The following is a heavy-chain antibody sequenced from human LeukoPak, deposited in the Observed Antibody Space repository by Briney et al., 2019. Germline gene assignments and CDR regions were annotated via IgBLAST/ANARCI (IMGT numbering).Heavy chain of an antibody. D-gene: IGHD2-2*01. CDR3: ARHRYCTSTSCTFYFDS. V-gene: IGHV4-59*08. J-gene: IGHJ4*02. Sequence: YNGNMSYNPSLKSRVTISIDTSKNQFSLQLTPVTAADTAVYHCARHRYCTSTSCTFYFDSWGQGRLVTVSS. CDR2: YNGNM.